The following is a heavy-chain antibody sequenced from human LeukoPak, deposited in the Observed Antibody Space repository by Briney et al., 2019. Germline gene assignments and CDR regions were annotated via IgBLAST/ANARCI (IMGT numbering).Heavy chain of an antibody. CDR1: GGSISSGGYY. CDR3: ARGGNYDGGLTYFDY. V-gene: IGHV4-30-2*01. CDR2: IYHSGST. J-gene: IGHJ4*02. D-gene: IGHD4-23*01. Sequence: SETLSLTCAVSGGSISSGGYYWSWIRQPPGKVLEWIGYIYHSGSTYYNPFLKSRVTISVDRCKNQFSLKLSSVTAADTAVYYCARGGNYDGGLTYFDYWGQGTLVTVS.